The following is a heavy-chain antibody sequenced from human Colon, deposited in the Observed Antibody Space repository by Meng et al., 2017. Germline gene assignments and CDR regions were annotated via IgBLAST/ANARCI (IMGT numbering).Heavy chain of an antibody. Sequence: QVPLLESGPGLVNPSGTLSLTCAVSGGSITTNSYWSWVRQSPEKGLEWIGQIDHRGDPYYNPSLKSRVTMSVDRSKSQVSLQLTSVTAADTAVYYCARHGGYYQDYWGQGTLVTVSS. CDR1: GGSITTNSY. J-gene: IGHJ4*02. V-gene: IGHV4-4*02. D-gene: IGHD4-23*01. CDR2: IDHRGDP. CDR3: ARHGGYYQDY.